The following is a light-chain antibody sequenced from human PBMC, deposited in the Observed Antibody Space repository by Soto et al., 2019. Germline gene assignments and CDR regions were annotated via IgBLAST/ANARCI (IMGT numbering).Light chain of an antibody. CDR1: SSDIGGYNY. J-gene: IGLJ3*02. V-gene: IGLV2-14*01. CDR2: EVS. Sequence: QSALTQPASVSGSPGQSITISCTGTSSDIGGYNYVSWYQHHPGKAPKLIIYEVSYRPSGVSNRFSGSKSGNTASLTISGLQTEDEADYYCHSYRSDNTRVFGGWTQLTVL. CDR3: HSYRSDNTRV.